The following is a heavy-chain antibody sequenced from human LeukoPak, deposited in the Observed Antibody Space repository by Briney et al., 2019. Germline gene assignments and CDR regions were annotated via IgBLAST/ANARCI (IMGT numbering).Heavy chain of an antibody. CDR2: INPSGGST. V-gene: IGHV1-46*01. J-gene: IGHJ5*02. D-gene: IGHD2-2*02. CDR3: ARERGIVVVPAAILPPNWFDP. CDR1: GYTFTSYY. Sequence: ASVKVSCKASGYTFTSYYMHWVRQAPGQGLEWMGIINPSGGSTSYAQKFQGRVTMTRDTSTSTVYMELSSLRSEDTAVYYCARERGIVVVPAAILPPNWFDPWGQGTLVTVSS.